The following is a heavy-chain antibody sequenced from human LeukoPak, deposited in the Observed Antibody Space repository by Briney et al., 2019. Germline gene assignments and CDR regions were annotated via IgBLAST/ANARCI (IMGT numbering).Heavy chain of an antibody. V-gene: IGHV6-1*01. J-gene: IGHJ4*02. CDR3: ARDLNSSGWKRFDY. CDR2: YYRSNFYN. Sequence: YYRSNFYNDYAVSVKSRITINADTSKNQFSLQLNSVTPEDTAVYYCARDLNSSGWKRFDYWGQGTLVTVSS. D-gene: IGHD6-19*01.